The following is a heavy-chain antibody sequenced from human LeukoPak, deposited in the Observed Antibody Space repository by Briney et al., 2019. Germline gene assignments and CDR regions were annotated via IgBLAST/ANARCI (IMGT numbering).Heavy chain of an antibody. CDR2: ISWNSGSI. Sequence: PGGSLRLSCAASGFTFDDYAMHWVRQAPGKGLEWVSGISWNSGSIGYADSVKGRFTISRDNAKNSLYLQMNSLRAEDTALYYCAKDRGIAVAGTGIDYWGQGTLDTVSS. CDR1: GFTFDDYA. V-gene: IGHV3-9*01. D-gene: IGHD6-19*01. J-gene: IGHJ4*02. CDR3: AKDRGIAVAGTGIDY.